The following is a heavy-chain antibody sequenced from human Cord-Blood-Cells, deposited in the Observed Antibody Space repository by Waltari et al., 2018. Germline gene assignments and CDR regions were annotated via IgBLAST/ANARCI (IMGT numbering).Heavy chain of an antibody. CDR3: SAEMNGLNV. Sequence: QVQLVESGGGVVQPGRSLRLSCAASGFTFSSYGMHWVRQAPGKGREWVAVIWYDGSNKYYADSVKGRFTISRDNSKNTLYLQMNSLRAEDTAVYYCSAEMNGLNVRGQGTTVTVSS. D-gene: IGHD1-1*01. J-gene: IGHJ6*02. V-gene: IGHV3-33*01. CDR1: GFTFSSYG. CDR2: IWYDGSNK.